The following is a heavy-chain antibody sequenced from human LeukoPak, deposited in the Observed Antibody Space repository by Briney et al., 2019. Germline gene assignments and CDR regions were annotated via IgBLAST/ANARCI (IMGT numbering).Heavy chain of an antibody. CDR1: GGSFSGYY. V-gene: IGHV4-34*01. Sequence: SETLSLTCAAYGGSFSGYYWSWIRQPPGKGLEWIGEINHSGSTNYNPSLKSRVTISVDTSKNQFSLKLSSVTAADTAVYYCARKMATITVDYWGQGTLVTVSS. D-gene: IGHD5-24*01. CDR3: ARKMATITVDY. CDR2: INHSGST. J-gene: IGHJ4*02.